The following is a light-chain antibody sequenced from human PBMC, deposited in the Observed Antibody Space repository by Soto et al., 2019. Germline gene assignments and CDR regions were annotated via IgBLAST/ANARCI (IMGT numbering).Light chain of an antibody. J-gene: IGKJ2*01. Sequence: DIQMTQSPSSLSASVRDTVTITCRASQSISVPLNWYQQKPGEVPKLLIYAASNLHSGVPSRFSGSGSETDFALAISSLQPEDFATYYCQQSYITPYACGQGTRREIK. CDR3: QQSYITPYA. CDR1: QSISVP. V-gene: IGKV1-39*01. CDR2: AAS.